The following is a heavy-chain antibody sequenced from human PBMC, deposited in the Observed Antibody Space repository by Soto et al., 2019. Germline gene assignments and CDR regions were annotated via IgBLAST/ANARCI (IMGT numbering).Heavy chain of an antibody. CDR2: ISSTTNYI. V-gene: IGHV3-21*01. Sequence: LRLSCAASGFTFTRYSMNWVRQAPGKGLEWVSSISSTTNYIYYGDSMKGRFTISRDNAKNTLYLQMNSLRAEDTAVYYCVRAKYSYDASGYPSYHFDYWGQGTLVTVSS. D-gene: IGHD3-22*01. CDR1: GFTFTRYS. J-gene: IGHJ4*02. CDR3: VRAKYSYDASGYPSYHFDY.